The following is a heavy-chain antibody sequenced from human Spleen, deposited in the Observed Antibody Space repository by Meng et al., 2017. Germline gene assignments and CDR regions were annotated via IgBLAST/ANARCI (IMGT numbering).Heavy chain of an antibody. CDR2: INHSGST. CDR1: GGSFSGYY. J-gene: IGHJ4*02. Sequence: QVRLQHGGAALLRPSETLSLTCAVYGGSFSGYYWGWIRQPPGKGLEWIGEINHSGSTNYNPSLKSRVTISVDTSKNQFSLKLSSVTAADTAVYYCARRGYSYGYVFDYWGQGTLVTVSS. D-gene: IGHD5-18*01. V-gene: IGHV4-34*01. CDR3: ARRGYSYGYVFDY.